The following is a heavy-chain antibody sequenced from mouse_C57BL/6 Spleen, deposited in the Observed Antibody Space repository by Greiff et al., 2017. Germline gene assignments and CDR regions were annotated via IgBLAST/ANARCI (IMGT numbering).Heavy chain of an antibody. Sequence: QVQLKQSGPELVKPGASVKFSCKASGYAFSSSWMNWVKQRSGKGLEWIGRINPGDGDTNYNGKFKGKATLTADKSSSTAYMQLSSLTSEDSAVYFCATAQSYFDYWGQGTTLTVSS. D-gene: IGHD3-2*02. CDR1: GYAFSSSW. V-gene: IGHV1-82*01. CDR2: INPGDGDT. J-gene: IGHJ2*01. CDR3: ATAQSYFDY.